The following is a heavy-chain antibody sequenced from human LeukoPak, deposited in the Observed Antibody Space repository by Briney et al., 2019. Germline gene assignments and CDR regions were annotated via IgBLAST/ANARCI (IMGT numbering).Heavy chain of an antibody. V-gene: IGHV1-69*05. D-gene: IGHD2-15*01. CDR3: ARDHNIVVVVAARHPLVWFDP. J-gene: IGHJ5*02. CDR1: GGTFSSYA. CDR2: IIPIFGTA. Sequence: SVKVSCKASGGTFSSYAISWVRQAPGQGLEWVGGIIPIFGTANYAQKFQGRVTITTDESTSTAYMELSSLRSEDTAVYHCARDHNIVVVVAARHPLVWFDPWGQGTLVTVSS.